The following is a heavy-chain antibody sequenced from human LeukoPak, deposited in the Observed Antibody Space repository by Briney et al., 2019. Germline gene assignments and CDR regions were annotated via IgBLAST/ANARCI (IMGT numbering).Heavy chain of an antibody. CDR1: GGSISSGDYY. CDR2: IYYSGST. Sequence: SETLSLTCTVSGGSISSGDYYWSWIRQPPGKGLEWIGYIYYSGSTYYNPSLKSRVTISVDTSKNQFSLKLSSVTAADTAVYYCAREGRGSYRSIGSGWPGDNYYYYGMDVWGQGTTVTVSS. D-gene: IGHD6-19*01. V-gene: IGHV4-30-4*01. CDR3: AREGRGSYRSIGSGWPGDNYYYYGMDV. J-gene: IGHJ6*02.